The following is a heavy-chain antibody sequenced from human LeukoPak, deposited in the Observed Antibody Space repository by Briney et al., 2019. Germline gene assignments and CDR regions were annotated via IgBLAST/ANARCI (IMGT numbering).Heavy chain of an antibody. Sequence: SETLSLTCTVSGGSISSYYWSWIRQPAGKGLEWIGRIYTSGSTNHNPSLKSRVTMSVDTSKNQFSLKLSSVTAADKAVYYCARDKMQTTYYDSSGSEAFDIWGQGTMVTVSS. CDR3: ARDKMQTTYYDSSGSEAFDI. D-gene: IGHD3-22*01. CDR2: IYTSGST. J-gene: IGHJ3*02. V-gene: IGHV4-4*07. CDR1: GGSISSYY.